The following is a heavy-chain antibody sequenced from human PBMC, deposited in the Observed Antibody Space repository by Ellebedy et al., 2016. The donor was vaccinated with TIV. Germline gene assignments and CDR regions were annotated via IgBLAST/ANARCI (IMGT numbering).Heavy chain of an antibody. J-gene: IGHJ4*02. D-gene: IGHD6-6*01. CDR1: GFSISSYT. CDR2: IRSSTGNI. Sequence: GESLKISCAASGFSISSYTIHWVRQAPRKGLEWVASIRSSTGNIYYADSVRGRFTISRDTAKNSLYLQMNSLRDEDTAVYFCERDGVSSSSKMVYWGQGNLVTVSS. V-gene: IGHV3-48*02. CDR3: ERDGVSSSSKMVY.